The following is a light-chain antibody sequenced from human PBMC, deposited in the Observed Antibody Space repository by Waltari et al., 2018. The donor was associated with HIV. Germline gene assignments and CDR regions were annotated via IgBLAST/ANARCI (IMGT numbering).Light chain of an antibody. J-gene: IGLJ2*01. CDR2: EVT. V-gene: IGLV2-23*02. Sequence: QSALTQPASVSGSPGQSITLSCTGISSDVGGWDFVSWYQVHPGEAPKFLIYEVTKRPSGVSNRFSGSKSGNTASLTISGLQAEDEGDYYCCSCAGCRTVVFGGGTKLTVL. CDR1: SSDVGGWDF. CDR3: CSCAGCRTVV.